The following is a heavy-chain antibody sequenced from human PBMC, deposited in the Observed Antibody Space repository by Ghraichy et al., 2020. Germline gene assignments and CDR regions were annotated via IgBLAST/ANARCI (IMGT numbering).Heavy chain of an antibody. CDR2: INHNSGYK. D-gene: IGHD1-26*01. CDR3: ARDPWELGFTHLSYFDY. V-gene: IGHV1-2*02. Sequence: MGWINHNSGYKNYAQKFQGRVSMTRDTYSSTAYMELRSLRSDDTAIYYCARDPWELGFTHLSYFDYWGQGTLLTVSS. J-gene: IGHJ4*02.